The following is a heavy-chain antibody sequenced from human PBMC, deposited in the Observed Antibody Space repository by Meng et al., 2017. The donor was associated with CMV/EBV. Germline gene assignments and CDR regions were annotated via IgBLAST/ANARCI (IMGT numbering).Heavy chain of an antibody. J-gene: IGHJ6*02. Sequence: ASVKVSCKASGYTFTSYGISWVRQAPGQGLEWMGWISAYNGNTNYAQKLQGRVTMTTDTSTSTAYMELRSLRSDDTAVYYCARDVIQSGITIFGVAAPPYYYYGMDVWGQGTTVTVS. CDR2: ISAYNGNT. CDR1: GYTFTSYG. CDR3: ARDVIQSGITIFGVAAPPYYYYGMDV. D-gene: IGHD3-3*01. V-gene: IGHV1-18*01.